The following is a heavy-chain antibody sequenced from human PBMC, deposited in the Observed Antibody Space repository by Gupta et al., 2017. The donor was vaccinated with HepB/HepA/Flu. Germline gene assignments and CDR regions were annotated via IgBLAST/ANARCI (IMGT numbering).Heavy chain of an antibody. V-gene: IGHV1-2*04. CDR1: GYTFTGYY. CDR2: INPNSGGT. Sequence: QVQLVQSGAEVKKPGASVKVSCKASGYTFTGYYMHWVRQAPGQGLEWMGWINPNSGGTNYAQKFQGWVTMTRDTSISTAYMELSRLRSDDTAVYYCARALHGDYTPTYYYYGMDVWGQGTTVTVSS. D-gene: IGHD4-17*01. CDR3: ARALHGDYTPTYYYYGMDV. J-gene: IGHJ6*02.